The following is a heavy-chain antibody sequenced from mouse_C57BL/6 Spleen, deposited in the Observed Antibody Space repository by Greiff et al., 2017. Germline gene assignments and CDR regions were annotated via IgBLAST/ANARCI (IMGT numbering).Heavy chain of an antibody. V-gene: IGHV5-16*01. Sequence: EVMLVESEGGLVQPGSSMKLSCTASGFTFSDYYMAWVRQVPEKGLEWVANINYDGSSTYYLDSLKSRFIISRDNAKNILYLQMSSLKSEDTATYYCARGGYYGNYGYFDVWGTGTTVTVSS. D-gene: IGHD2-1*01. CDR3: ARGGYYGNYGYFDV. CDR2: INYDGSST. J-gene: IGHJ1*03. CDR1: GFTFSDYY.